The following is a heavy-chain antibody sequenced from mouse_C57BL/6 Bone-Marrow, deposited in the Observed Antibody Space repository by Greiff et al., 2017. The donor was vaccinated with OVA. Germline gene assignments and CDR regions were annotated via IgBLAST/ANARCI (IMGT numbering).Heavy chain of an antibody. CDR2: IHPNSGST. CDR1: GYTFTSSW. J-gene: IGHJ4*01. V-gene: IGHV1-64*01. D-gene: IGHD2-1*01. Sequence: QVQLQQPGAELVKPGASVKLSCKASGYTFTSSWMHWVKQRPGQGLEWIGMIHPNSGSTNYNEKFKSKATLTVDKSSSTAYMQLSSLTSEDSAVYYCASPPIDYGNYGAMDYWGQGTSVTVSS. CDR3: ASPPIDYGNYGAMDY.